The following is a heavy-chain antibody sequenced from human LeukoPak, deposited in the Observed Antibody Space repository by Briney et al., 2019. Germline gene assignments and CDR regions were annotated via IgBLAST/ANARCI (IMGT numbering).Heavy chain of an antibody. CDR2: ISGSGDNT. CDR1: GFTFSSYA. Sequence: HSGGSLRLSCAASGFTFSSYAMSWVRQAPGKGLEWVSTISGSGDNTYYADSVKGRFTISRDNSKNTLYLQMNSLRADDTAIYYCAKDRTYYADFANDYWGQGTLVTVSS. J-gene: IGHJ4*02. V-gene: IGHV3-23*01. D-gene: IGHD4-17*01. CDR3: AKDRTYYADFANDY.